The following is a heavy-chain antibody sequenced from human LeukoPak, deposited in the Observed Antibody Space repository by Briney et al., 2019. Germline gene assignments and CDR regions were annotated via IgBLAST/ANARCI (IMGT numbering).Heavy chain of an antibody. Sequence: ASVEVSCKASGYTFTGYYMHWVRQAPGQGLEWMGWINPNSGGTNYAQKFQGRVTMTRDTSISTAYMELSRLRSDDTAVYYCARVLGSSSVYYYYYYMDVWGKGTTVTVSS. V-gene: IGHV1-2*02. CDR2: INPNSGGT. D-gene: IGHD6-6*01. J-gene: IGHJ6*03. CDR3: ARVLGSSSVYYYYYYMDV. CDR1: GYTFTGYY.